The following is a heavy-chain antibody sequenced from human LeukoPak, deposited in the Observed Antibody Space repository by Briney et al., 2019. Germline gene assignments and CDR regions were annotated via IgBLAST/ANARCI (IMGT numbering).Heavy chain of an antibody. J-gene: IGHJ4*02. CDR3: ARGQLSPCDY. Sequence: PVASVKVSCKATGGTFSSYAISWVRQAPGQGLEWMGWISAYNGNTNYAQKLQGRVTMTTDTSTSTAYMELRSLRSDDTAVYYCARGQLSPCDYWGQGTLVTVSS. D-gene: IGHD5-24*01. V-gene: IGHV1-18*01. CDR2: ISAYNGNT. CDR1: GGTFSSYA.